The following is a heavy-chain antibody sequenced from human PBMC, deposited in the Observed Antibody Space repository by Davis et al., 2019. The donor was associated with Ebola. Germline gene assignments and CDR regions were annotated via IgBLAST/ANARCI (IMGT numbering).Heavy chain of an antibody. Sequence: GESLKISCAASGFSFSTYWMHWVRHAPGKGLVWVSRIKCDGSTISYPDPVTGRFTISRDNAKNTLFLQMNSLRAEDSAVYYCARDGENYSDLDYWGQGTLVTVSS. CDR2: IKCDGSTI. V-gene: IGHV3-74*01. D-gene: IGHD3-10*01. CDR1: GFSFSTYW. J-gene: IGHJ4*02. CDR3: ARDGENYSDLDY.